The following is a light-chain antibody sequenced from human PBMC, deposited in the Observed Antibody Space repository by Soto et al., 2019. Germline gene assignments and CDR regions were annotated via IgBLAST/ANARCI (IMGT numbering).Light chain of an antibody. CDR3: CSYATPRQ. Sequence: SALTQPASVSGSPGHSITISCTGTTSDVGSYNLVSWYQQHPGKAPKLIIYEVSERPSGVSTRFSGSKSGNMASLTISGLQAEDEAEYYCCSYATPRQFGGGTKVTVL. J-gene: IGLJ2*01. CDR1: TSDVGSYNL. V-gene: IGLV2-23*02. CDR2: EVS.